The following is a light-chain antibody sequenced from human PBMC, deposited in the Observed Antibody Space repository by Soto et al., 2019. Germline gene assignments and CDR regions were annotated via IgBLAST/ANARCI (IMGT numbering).Light chain of an antibody. CDR3: QQRSNWPLLT. CDR1: QSVSNY. V-gene: IGKV3-11*01. J-gene: IGKJ4*01. CDR2: DAS. Sequence: EIVLTQSPATLSLSPGERATLSCRASQSVSNYLAWYQQKPGQAPRLLIYDASNRATGIPARFSGSGSGTDFTLTISSREPEDFAVYYCQQRSNWPLLTVGGGTKVEIK.